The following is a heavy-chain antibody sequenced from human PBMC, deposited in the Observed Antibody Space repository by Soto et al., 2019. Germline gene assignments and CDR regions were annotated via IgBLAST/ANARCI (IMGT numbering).Heavy chain of an antibody. CDR2: ISGSGGST. CDR3: AKDWSPLVGDTDAFDI. CDR1: GFTFSSYA. Sequence: GGSLRLSCAASGFTFSSYAMSWVRQAPGKGLEWVSAISGSGGSTYYADSVKGRFTISRDNSKNTLYLQMNSLRAEDTAVYYCAKDWSPLVGDTDAFDIWGQGTMVTVS. J-gene: IGHJ3*02. V-gene: IGHV3-23*01. D-gene: IGHD1-26*01.